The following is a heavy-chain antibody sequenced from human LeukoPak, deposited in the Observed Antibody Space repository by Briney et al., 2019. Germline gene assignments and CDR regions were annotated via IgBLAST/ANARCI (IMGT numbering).Heavy chain of an antibody. Sequence: PGGSLRLSCAASGFTFSSYSMNWVRQAPGKGLEWVSYISSSSSTIYYADSVKGRFTISRDNAKNSLYLQMNSLRAEDTAVYYCARGIPRDYFDYWGQGTLVTVSS. CDR1: GFTFSSYS. V-gene: IGHV3-48*01. CDR2: ISSSSSTI. CDR3: ARGIPRDYFDY. J-gene: IGHJ4*02. D-gene: IGHD3-10*01.